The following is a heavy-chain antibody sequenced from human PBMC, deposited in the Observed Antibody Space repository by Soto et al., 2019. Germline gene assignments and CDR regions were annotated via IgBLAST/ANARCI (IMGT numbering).Heavy chain of an antibody. CDR2: ISYDGSNK. CDR1: GFTFSSYG. V-gene: IGHV3-30*18. D-gene: IGHD2-15*01. CDR3: AKEAYSGPLDY. Sequence: QVQLVESGGGVVQPGRSLRLFCAASGFTFSSYGMHWVRQAPGKGVEWVAGISYDGSNKYYADSVKGRFTISRDNSQIGLYLELNSLRAEDTAVYYCAKEAYSGPLDYWGQGTLVTVSS. J-gene: IGHJ4*02.